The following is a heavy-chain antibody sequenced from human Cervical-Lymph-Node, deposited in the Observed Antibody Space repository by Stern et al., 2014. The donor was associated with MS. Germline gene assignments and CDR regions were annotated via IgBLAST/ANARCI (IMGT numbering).Heavy chain of an antibody. V-gene: IGHV1-58*01. CDR3: AARANYYDSPGDWFDP. J-gene: IGHJ5*02. CDR1: GFTFTSSA. CDR2: MVGGSGNT. D-gene: IGHD3-22*01. Sequence: MQLVESGPEVKKPGTSVKVSCKASGFTFTSSAVQWVRQARGQRPAGIGRMVGGSGNTSYAHKFQERVTSTRDRSTSTAYMELSSLRSEDTAVYYCAARANYYDSPGDWFDPWGQGTLVTVSS.